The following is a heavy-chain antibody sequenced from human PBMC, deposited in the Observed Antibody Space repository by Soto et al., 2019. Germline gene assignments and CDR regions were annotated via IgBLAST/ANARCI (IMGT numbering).Heavy chain of an antibody. CDR3: ARGNQRWLQLWSFDL. CDR2: IIPIFGTV. V-gene: IGHV1-69*12. D-gene: IGHD5-12*01. CDR1: GGTFSNYP. J-gene: IGHJ2*01. Sequence: QVQLVQSGAEVKKPGSSVKVSCKASGGTFSNYPISWVRQAPGQGLEWMGGIIPIFGTVNYAQKFQGTVTITADESTSTVYMELSSLRAEDPAVYYCARGNQRWLQLWSFDLWGRGTLVTVSS.